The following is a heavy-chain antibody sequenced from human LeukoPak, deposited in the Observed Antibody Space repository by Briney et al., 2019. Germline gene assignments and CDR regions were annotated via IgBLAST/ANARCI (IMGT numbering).Heavy chain of an antibody. CDR3: ARDKYGGNSNAFDI. CDR2: IGTDGSST. J-gene: IGHJ3*02. D-gene: IGHD4-23*01. Sequence: GGALRLSCAASGFTFSSYWMHWVRQVPGKGLVWVSRIGTDGSSTTYADYVKGRFTISRDNAKNTLYLQMNSLRAEDTAVYYCARDKYGGNSNAFDIWGQGTLVTVSS. V-gene: IGHV3-74*01. CDR1: GFTFSSYW.